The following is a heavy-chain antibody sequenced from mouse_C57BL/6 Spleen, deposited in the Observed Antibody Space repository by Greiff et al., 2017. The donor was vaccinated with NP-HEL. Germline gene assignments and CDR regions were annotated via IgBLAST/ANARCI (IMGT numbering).Heavy chain of an antibody. J-gene: IGHJ1*03. V-gene: IGHV2-2*01. Sequence: QVQLKQSGPGLVQPSQRLSITCTVSGFSLTSYGVHWVRQSPGKGLEWLGVIWSGGSTDYNAAFISRLSISKDNSKSQVFFKMTSLQADDTAIYYCARNYGHYGSSYWYFDVWGTGTTVTVAS. CDR3: ARNYGHYGSSYWYFDV. D-gene: IGHD1-1*01. CDR1: GFSLTSYG. CDR2: IWSGGST.